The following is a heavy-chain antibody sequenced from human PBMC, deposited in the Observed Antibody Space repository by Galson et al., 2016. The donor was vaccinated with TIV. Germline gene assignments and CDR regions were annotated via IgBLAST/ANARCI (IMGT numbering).Heavy chain of an antibody. V-gene: IGHV3-53*01. CDR1: RLSVSINY. Sequence: SLRLSCAASRLSVSINYMTWVRQAPGKGLEWVSLISDGGNTYYPDSVKGRFTISRDNSKNTLYLQINSLRDDDTALYYCAKGDITKVRGGSYDFWGQGTLVTVSS. J-gene: IGHJ4*02. D-gene: IGHD3-10*01. CDR2: ISDGGNT. CDR3: AKGDITKVRGGSYDF.